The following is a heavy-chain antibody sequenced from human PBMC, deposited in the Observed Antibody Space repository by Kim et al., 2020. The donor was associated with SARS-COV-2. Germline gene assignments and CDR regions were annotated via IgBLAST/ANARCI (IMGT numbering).Heavy chain of an antibody. J-gene: IGHJ1*01. Sequence: VKGRITISRDNAKNSMYRQMNSLRAEDTAVYYCARGWYYDSSGYYYDFQHWGQGTLVTVSS. D-gene: IGHD3-22*01. V-gene: IGHV3-21*01. CDR3: ARGWYYDSSGYYYDFQH.